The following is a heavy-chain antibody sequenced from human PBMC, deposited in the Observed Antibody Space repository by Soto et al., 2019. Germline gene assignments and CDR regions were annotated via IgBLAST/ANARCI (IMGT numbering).Heavy chain of an antibody. CDR1: GGSLSSYY. J-gene: IGHJ4*02. CDR3: ARHVGNSPPGS. Sequence: SETLSLTCTVSGGSLSSYYWSWIRQPPGKGLEWIGYIYYSGSTNYNPSLKSRVTISVDTSKNQFSLKLTSVTAADTAVYHCARHVGNSPPGSWGQGTLVTVSS. D-gene: IGHD1-26*01. CDR2: IYYSGST. V-gene: IGHV4-59*08.